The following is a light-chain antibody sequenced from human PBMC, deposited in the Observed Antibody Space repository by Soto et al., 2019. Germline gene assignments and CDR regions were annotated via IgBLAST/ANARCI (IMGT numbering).Light chain of an antibody. CDR2: EAS. Sequence: EIVLTQSPATLSLSPGERATLSCRASLSISNSLAWYQQKPGQAPRLLIYEASNRATGIPARFSGSGSGTDFTLTISSLEPEDFAVYYCQQRSNWPITFGQGTRLEI. V-gene: IGKV3-11*01. CDR1: LSISNS. J-gene: IGKJ5*01. CDR3: QQRSNWPIT.